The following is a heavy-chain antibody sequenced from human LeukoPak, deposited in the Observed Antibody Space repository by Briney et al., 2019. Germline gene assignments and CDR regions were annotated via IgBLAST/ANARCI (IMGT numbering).Heavy chain of an antibody. CDR1: GFTFSSYG. CDR2: ISYDGSNE. J-gene: IGHJ4*02. Sequence: PGRSLRLSCAASGFTFSSYGMHWVRQTPGKVLEWLAAISYDGSNEYYADSVKGRFTISRDNSKNTLFVQMNSLRAEDTAVYYCAKGNYYDSSAFVDYWGQGTLVTVSS. V-gene: IGHV3-30*18. CDR3: AKGNYYDSSAFVDY. D-gene: IGHD3-22*01.